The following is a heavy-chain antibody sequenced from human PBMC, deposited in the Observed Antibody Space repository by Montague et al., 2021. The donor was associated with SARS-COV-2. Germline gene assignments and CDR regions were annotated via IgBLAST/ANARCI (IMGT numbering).Heavy chain of an antibody. CDR3: ARSRANVPSRPGFDY. CDR1: GGSISSYY. J-gene: IGHJ4*02. Sequence: SETLSLTCTVSGGSISSYYWSWIRQPAGKGLEWIGRIYPSGSTKYNPSLKSRVTMSVDTSKNQFSLTLTSVTAADTAVYYCARSRANVPSRPGFDYWGQGALVTVSS. V-gene: IGHV4-4*07. CDR2: IYPSGST. D-gene: IGHD6-6*01.